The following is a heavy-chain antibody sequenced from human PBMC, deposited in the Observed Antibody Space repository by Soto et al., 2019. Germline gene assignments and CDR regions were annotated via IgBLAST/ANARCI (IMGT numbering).Heavy chain of an antibody. J-gene: IGHJ4*02. CDR3: ASLSRYDFWSGYYPDY. D-gene: IGHD3-3*01. CDR2: INSDGSST. CDR1: GFTFSSYW. Sequence: GGSLRLSCAASGFTFSSYWMHWVRQAPGKGLVWVSRINSDGSSTSYADSVKGRFTISRDNAKNTLYLQMNSLRAEDTAVYYCASLSRYDFWSGYYPDYWGQGTLVTVSS. V-gene: IGHV3-74*01.